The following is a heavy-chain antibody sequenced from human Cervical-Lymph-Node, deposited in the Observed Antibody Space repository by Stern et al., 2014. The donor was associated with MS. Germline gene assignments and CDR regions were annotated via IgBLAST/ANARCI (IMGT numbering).Heavy chain of an antibody. CDR1: GYILSDIS. V-gene: IGHV1-24*01. Sequence: VPLVQSGAEVKKPGASVKVSCKVSGYILSDISMHWVRQAPGKGLEWMGGFDPEVGETIYAQKFQGRVTMTEDTPKDTAYLELSSLRSDDTAVYYCATDVATGRDPTHYSHYGMDVWGQGTTVTVSS. D-gene: IGHD1-26*01. J-gene: IGHJ6*02. CDR3: ATDVATGRDPTHYSHYGMDV. CDR2: FDPEVGET.